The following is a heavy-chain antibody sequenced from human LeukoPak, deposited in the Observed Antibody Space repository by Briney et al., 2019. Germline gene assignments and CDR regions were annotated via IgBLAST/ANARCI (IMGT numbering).Heavy chain of an antibody. J-gene: IGHJ4*02. D-gene: IGHD5-18*01. CDR1: GGSVSSGSYY. V-gene: IGHV4-61*01. CDR2: IYYSGST. CDR3: ARDGYSYGYGIDY. Sequence: SETLSLTCTVSGGSVSSGSYYWSWIRQPPGKGLEWIGYIYYSGSTNYNPSLKSRVTISVDTSKNQFSLKLSSVTAADTDVYYCARDGYSYGYGIDYWGQGTLVTVSS.